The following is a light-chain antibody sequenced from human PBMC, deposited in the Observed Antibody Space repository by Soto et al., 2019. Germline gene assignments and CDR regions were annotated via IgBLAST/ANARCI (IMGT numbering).Light chain of an antibody. CDR3: NSYTTSGTLYV. CDR2: GNS. J-gene: IGLJ1*01. Sequence: QSVLTQPPSVSGAPGQRVTISCTGSSSNIGAGYDVHWYQQLPGTAPKLLIYGNSNRPSGVPDRFSGSKSGNAASLTISGLQAEDEADYYCNSYTTSGTLYVFGTGTKLTVL. CDR1: SSNIGAGYD. V-gene: IGLV1-40*01.